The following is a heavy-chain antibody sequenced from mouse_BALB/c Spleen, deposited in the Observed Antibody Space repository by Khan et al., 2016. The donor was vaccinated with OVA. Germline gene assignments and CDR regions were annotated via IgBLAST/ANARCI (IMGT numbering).Heavy chain of an antibody. Sequence: EVKLLESGPGLVTPSQSLSLTCTVTGYSITSGYGWNWIRQFPGNKLEWMGYLSYSGSTNYNPSLTSRISITRDTSKNQFFLQLNSVTTEDTATYYCARTARIKYWGQGTTLTVSS. CDR3: ARTARIKY. V-gene: IGHV3-2*02. J-gene: IGHJ2*01. CDR1: GYSITSGYG. CDR2: LSYSGST. D-gene: IGHD1-2*01.